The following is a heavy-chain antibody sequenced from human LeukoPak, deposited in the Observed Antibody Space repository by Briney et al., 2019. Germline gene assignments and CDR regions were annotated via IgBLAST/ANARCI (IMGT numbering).Heavy chain of an antibody. D-gene: IGHD3-10*01. CDR2: IYYSWST. CDR1: GGSISSYY. CDR3: ARDRSAWFGLGHWYFEL. Sequence: SETLSLTCTVSGGSISSYYWSWIRQPPGRGLGWIGYIYYSWSTNHSPSLKSPVTISVDTSKNQFSLKLSSVTAADTAVYYCARDRSAWFGLGHWYFELWGRGTLVTVSS. J-gene: IGHJ2*01. V-gene: IGHV4-59*01.